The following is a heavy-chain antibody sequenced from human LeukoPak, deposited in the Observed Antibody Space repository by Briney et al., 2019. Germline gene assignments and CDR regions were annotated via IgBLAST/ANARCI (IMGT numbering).Heavy chain of an antibody. J-gene: IGHJ3*02. CDR2: IYYSGST. CDR1: GGSISSSSYY. Sequence: SETLSLTCTVSGGSISSSSYYWGWIRQPPGKGLEWIGSIYYSGSTYYNPSLKSRVTISVDTSKNQFSLKLSSVTAADTAVYYCARSATPKYYYDSSGYYFRDAFDIWGQGTMVTVSS. D-gene: IGHD3-22*01. V-gene: IGHV4-39*07. CDR3: ARSATPKYYYDSSGYYFRDAFDI.